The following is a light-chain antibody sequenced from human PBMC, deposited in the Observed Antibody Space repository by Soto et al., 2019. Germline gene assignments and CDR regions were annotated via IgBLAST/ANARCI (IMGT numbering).Light chain of an antibody. J-gene: IGKJ2*01. CDR3: QQDVSSPPFT. CDR2: GAS. CDR1: QSVSSNY. Sequence: EIVLTQYPGTLSLSPGERDTLSCRASQSVSSNYLAWYKQKPGQAPRLLIYGASNRANGITDRFSGSGSGTGFTLTIRRLEPEDFAMYFCQQDVSSPPFTFGRRTKVDIK. V-gene: IGKV3-20*01.